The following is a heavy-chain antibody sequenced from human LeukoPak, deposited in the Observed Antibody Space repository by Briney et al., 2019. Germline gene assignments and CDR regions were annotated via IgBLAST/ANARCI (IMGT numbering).Heavy chain of an antibody. Sequence: GGSLRLSRAVSGVTFRRDAMRGGREAPGGGVGRGSAISGSGGSTYYAPSVKGLFTISRANSNNTFYLQMTSLRAEDTAVYYCATGQYYYDSHGAFDPWGQGTLVTVSS. CDR1: GVTFRRDA. CDR3: ATGQYYYDSHGAFDP. V-gene: IGHV3-23*01. D-gene: IGHD3-22*01. J-gene: IGHJ5*02. CDR2: ISGSGGST.